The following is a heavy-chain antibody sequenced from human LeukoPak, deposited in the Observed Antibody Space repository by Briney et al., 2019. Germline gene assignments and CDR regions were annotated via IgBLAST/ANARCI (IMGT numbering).Heavy chain of an antibody. CDR3: ARARWILVNGFDP. J-gene: IGHJ5*02. Sequence: SETLSLTCTVSGGSISGGGYYWSWIRQHPGKGLEWIGYIYYSGSTYYNPSLKSRVTISVDTSKNQFSLKLSSVTAADTAVYYCARARWILVNGFDPWGQGTLVTVSS. V-gene: IGHV4-31*03. CDR1: GGSISGGGYY. D-gene: IGHD2-2*03. CDR2: IYYSGST.